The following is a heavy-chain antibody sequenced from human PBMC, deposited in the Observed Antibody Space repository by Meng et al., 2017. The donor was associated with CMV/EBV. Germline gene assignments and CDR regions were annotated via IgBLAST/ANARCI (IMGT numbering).Heavy chain of an antibody. Sequence: GESLKISCAASGFTFSSYSMNWVRQAPGKGLEWVSYISSSSSTIYYADSVKGRFTISRDNAKNSLYLQMNSLRAEDTAVYYCARGHRYCSSTSCYLYYGMDVWGQGTTVTVSS. CDR3: ARGHRYCSSTSCYLYYGMDV. CDR2: ISSSSSTI. D-gene: IGHD2-2*01. CDR1: GFTFSSYS. J-gene: IGHJ6*02. V-gene: IGHV3-48*04.